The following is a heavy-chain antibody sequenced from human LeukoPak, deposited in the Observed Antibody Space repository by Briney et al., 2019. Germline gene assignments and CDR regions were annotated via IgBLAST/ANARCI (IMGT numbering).Heavy chain of an antibody. V-gene: IGHV3-11*01. CDR3: ARDPMYNGGNSGAFDF. CDR1: GFTFSDRF. Sequence: GGSLRLSCAASGFTFSDRFMTWIRQAPGKGLEWISYISGSGATYYAASVKGRFTISRDNAQNSLWLQMSSLRAEDTAVYYCARDPMYNGGNSGAFDFWGQGTLVTVSS. D-gene: IGHD4-23*01. J-gene: IGHJ3*01. CDR2: ISGSGAT.